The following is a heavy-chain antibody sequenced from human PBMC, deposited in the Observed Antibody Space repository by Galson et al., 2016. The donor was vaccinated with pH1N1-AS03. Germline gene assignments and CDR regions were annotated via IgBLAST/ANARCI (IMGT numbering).Heavy chain of an antibody. V-gene: IGHV3-9*01. CDR2: IAWNSGIT. Sequence: SLRLSCAASGFTFHDYAMHWVRQAPGKGPEWVSGIAWNSGITGYGDSVKGRFTLSRDNAKNMLYLQMNSLRADDAAVYYCARGYDDSGPDDHRLFDSWGQGTQVTVSS. CDR3: ARGYDDSGPDDHRLFDS. CDR1: GFTFHDYA. J-gene: IGHJ5*01. D-gene: IGHD3-22*01.